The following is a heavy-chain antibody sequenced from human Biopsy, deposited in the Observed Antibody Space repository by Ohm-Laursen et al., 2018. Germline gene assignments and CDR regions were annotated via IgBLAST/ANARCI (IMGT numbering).Heavy chain of an antibody. D-gene: IGHD3-22*01. CDR2: IYYTGKT. J-gene: IGHJ6*02. Sequence: GTLSLTCPVSGGSMSDHYWSWLRQTPGKGLEWLGYIYYTGKTTYNPSLESRITISVDTSKNKFSLQLDSMTAADTAVYYCVRGVDYYDPYHYYALDVWGQGTTVTVSS. CDR3: VRGVDYYDPYHYYALDV. V-gene: IGHV4-59*11. CDR1: GGSMSDHY.